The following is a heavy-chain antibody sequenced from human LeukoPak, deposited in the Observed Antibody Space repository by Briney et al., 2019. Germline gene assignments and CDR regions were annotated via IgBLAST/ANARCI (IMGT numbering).Heavy chain of an antibody. CDR3: ARDCSSSAFDI. V-gene: IGHV3-21*04. CDR1: GFTFSSYA. D-gene: IGHD2-15*01. CDR2: IGSTSRYI. J-gene: IGHJ3*02. Sequence: GGSLRLSCAASGFTFSSYAMDWVRQAPGKGLEWVSSIGSTSRYIYYADSVKSRFTISRDNDNNSVYLQMNSLRAEDTAVYFCARDCSSSAFDIWGHGTMVTVSS.